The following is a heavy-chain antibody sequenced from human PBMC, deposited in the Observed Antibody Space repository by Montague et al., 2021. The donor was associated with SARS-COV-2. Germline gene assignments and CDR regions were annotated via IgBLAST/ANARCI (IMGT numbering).Heavy chain of an antibody. CDR3: ATLTQSNGDF. CDR1: SDSINSYY. D-gene: IGHD4/OR15-4a*01. V-gene: IGHV4-4*08. J-gene: IGHJ4*02. CDR2: VYSSGTT. Sequence: SETLSLTCTVSSDSINSYYWCWIRQPPGKRLEWLGYVYSSGTTNYKPPLNSRIAISVETSKNQFSLRLDSVTASDTAIYYCATLTQSNGDFCGQGARATVS.